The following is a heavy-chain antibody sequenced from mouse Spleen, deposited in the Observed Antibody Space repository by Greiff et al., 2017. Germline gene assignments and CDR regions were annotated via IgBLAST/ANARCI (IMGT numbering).Heavy chain of an antibody. J-gene: IGHJ2*01. CDR1: GYSFTDYN. CDR2: INPNYGTT. V-gene: IGHV1-39*01. D-gene: IGHD3-1*01. CDR3: ARGRTGRATYYFDY. Sequence: EVQLQQSGPELVKPGASVKISCKASGYSFTDYNMNWVKQSTGKSLEWIGVINPNYGTTSYNQKFKGKATLTVDQSSSTAYMQLNSLTSEDSAVYYCARGRTGRATYYFDYWGQGTTRTVSS.